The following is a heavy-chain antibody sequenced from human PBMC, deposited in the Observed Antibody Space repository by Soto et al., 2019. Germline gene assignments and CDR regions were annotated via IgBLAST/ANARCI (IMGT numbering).Heavy chain of an antibody. CDR3: ARVCTGGSCYQFDS. CDR1: GFTFSSYW. V-gene: IGHV3-74*01. D-gene: IGHD2-15*01. CDR2: INGDGSNT. Sequence: EVHLVESGGGLVQPGGSLSLSCAASGFTFSSYWMHWVRQAPGKGLVWVSRINGDGSNTNYAESVKGRFTISRDNAKNTLYLQMNSLRADDTAVYYCARVCTGGSCYQFDSWGQGTLVTVSS. J-gene: IGHJ4*02.